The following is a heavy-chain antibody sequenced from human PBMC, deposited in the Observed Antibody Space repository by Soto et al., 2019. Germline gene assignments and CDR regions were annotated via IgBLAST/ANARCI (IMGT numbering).Heavy chain of an antibody. CDR2: INHSGST. D-gene: IGHD3-10*01. CDR3: ARDSIDSGSGTWGYGMDV. J-gene: IGHJ6*02. Sequence: PSETLSLTCAVYGGSFSGYYWSWIRQPPGKGLEWIGEINHSGSTNYNPSLKSRVTISVDTSKNQFSLKLSSVTAADTAVYYCARDSIDSGSGTWGYGMDVWGQGTTVTVSS. V-gene: IGHV4-34*01. CDR1: GGSFSGYY.